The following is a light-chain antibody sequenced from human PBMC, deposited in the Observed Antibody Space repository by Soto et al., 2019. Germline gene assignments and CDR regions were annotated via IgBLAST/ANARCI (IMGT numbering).Light chain of an antibody. CDR3: QQYGSSSWK. J-gene: IGKJ1*01. CDR2: GAS. CDR1: QSVSSSY. Sequence: EIVLTQSPGTLSLSPGERATLSCRASQSVSSSYLAWYQQKPGQAPRLLIYGASSRATGIPDRFSGSGSGTDFTLTISRLEPEDFAVYYCQQYGSSSWKFGQGTRWISN. V-gene: IGKV3-20*01.